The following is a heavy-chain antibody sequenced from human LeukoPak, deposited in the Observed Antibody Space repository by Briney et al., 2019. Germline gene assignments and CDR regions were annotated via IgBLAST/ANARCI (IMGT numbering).Heavy chain of an antibody. CDR2: IYYSGST. V-gene: IGHV4-39*07. CDR1: GGSISSRSYY. CDR3: ARPSYYYYMDV. Sequence: SETLSLTCTVSGGSISSRSYYWGWIRQPPGKGLEWIVSIYYSGSTYYNPSLKSRLSISVDTSKNQFSLKLSSVTAADTAVYYCARPSYYYYMDVWGKGTTVTVSS. J-gene: IGHJ6*03.